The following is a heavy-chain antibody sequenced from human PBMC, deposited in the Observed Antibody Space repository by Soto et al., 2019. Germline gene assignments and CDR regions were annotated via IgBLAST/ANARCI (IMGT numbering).Heavy chain of an antibody. J-gene: IGHJ6*02. CDR1: GFTLSSYW. V-gene: IGHV3-74*01. Sequence: PGGSLRLSCAASGFTLSSYWMHWVRQAPGKGLVWVSRINSDGSSTSYADSVKGRFTISRDNAKNTLYLQMNSLRAEDTAVYYCARDKGSSSSWYPYYYYYGMDVWGQGTTVTVSS. D-gene: IGHD6-13*01. CDR2: INSDGSST. CDR3: ARDKGSSSSWYPYYYYYGMDV.